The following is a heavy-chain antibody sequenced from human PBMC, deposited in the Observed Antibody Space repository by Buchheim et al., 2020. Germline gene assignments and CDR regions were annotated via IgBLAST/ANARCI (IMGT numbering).Heavy chain of an antibody. CDR3: ARGAGQLVDFGY. D-gene: IGHD6-6*01. CDR1: GCIFTSYY. Sequence: QVQLVQSGAEVKKPGASVKVSCKASGCIFTSYYMHWVRQAPGQGLEWMGIINPSGGSTSYAQKFQGRVTMTRDTSTSTVYMGLRSLSSEDTAVDYCARGAGQLVDFGYWGQGTL. CDR2: INPSGGST. J-gene: IGHJ4*02. V-gene: IGHV1-46*01.